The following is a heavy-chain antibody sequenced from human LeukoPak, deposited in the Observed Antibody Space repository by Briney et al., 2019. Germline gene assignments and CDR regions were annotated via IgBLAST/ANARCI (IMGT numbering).Heavy chain of an antibody. Sequence: SETLSLTCTVSGGSVSSGSYYWSWIRQPAGKGLEWIGRIYTSGSTNCNPSLKSRVTISVDTSKNQFSLKLSSVTAADTAVYYCARGHSSSASGWGQGTLVTVSS. CDR3: ARGHSSSASG. J-gene: IGHJ4*02. V-gene: IGHV4-61*02. CDR1: GGSVSSGSYY. D-gene: IGHD6-6*01. CDR2: IYTSGST.